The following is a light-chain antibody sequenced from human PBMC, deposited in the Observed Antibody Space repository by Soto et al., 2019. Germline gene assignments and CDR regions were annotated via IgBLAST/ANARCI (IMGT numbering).Light chain of an antibody. CDR3: QQYQSYFLT. Sequence: DIQMTQSPSTLSATVGDRVTITCRASQRISRSLAWYQQKSGKAPKLLIYDASSLDSGVPSRFSGSGFGTEFTLTISGLQPDDFETYYCQQYQSYFLTFGPGTTVDMK. J-gene: IGKJ3*01. V-gene: IGKV1-5*01. CDR1: QRISRS. CDR2: DAS.